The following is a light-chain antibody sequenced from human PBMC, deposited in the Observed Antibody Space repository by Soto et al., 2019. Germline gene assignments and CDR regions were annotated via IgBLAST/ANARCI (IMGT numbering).Light chain of an antibody. J-gene: IGKJ1*01. V-gene: IGKV1-5*01. Sequence: SQMTQSPSTLSASVVDRVTITCRASQNINRRLAWYQQKPGKAPNLLIYDASSLESGVPSRFSGSGSGTDFTLTMNSLQPEDFATYYCQQGYSTPWTFGQGTKVDIK. CDR3: QQGYSTPWT. CDR2: DAS. CDR1: QNINRR.